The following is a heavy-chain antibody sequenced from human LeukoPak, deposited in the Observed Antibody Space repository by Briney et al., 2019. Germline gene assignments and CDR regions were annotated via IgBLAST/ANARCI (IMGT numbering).Heavy chain of an antibody. J-gene: IGHJ4*02. CDR1: GVSVTSGYW. CDR2: ISRSGST. V-gene: IGHV4-4*02. CDR3: AASSGWWRLDY. D-gene: IGHD6-19*01. Sequence: SETLSLTCAVSGVSVTSGYWWSWVRQSPRRGLEWIGEISRSGSTTYMPFLKSRLSMSMDRSKNEFSLKLTSVTAADTATYFCAASSGWWRLDYWGQGALVTV.